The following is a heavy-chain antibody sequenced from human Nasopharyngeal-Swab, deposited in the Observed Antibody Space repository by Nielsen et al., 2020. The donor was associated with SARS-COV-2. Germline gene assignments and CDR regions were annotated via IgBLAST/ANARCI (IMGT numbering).Heavy chain of an antibody. D-gene: IGHD2-15*01. CDR3: ARESSWPKGGFDY. V-gene: IGHV3-33*01. J-gene: IGHJ4*02. Sequence: WIRQPPGKGLEWVAVIWYDGSNKYYADSVKGRFTISRDNSKNTLYLQMNSLRAEDTAVYYWARESSWPKGGFDYWGQGTLVTVSS. CDR2: IWYDGSNK.